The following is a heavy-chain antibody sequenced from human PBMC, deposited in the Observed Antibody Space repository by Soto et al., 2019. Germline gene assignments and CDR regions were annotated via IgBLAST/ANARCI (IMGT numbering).Heavy chain of an antibody. Sequence: SETLSLTCTVSGGSIRSGGYYWSWVRQNPRRGLEWIGNIYYSGNTYYNPSLKSRLTISVDTSKNQFSLNLSSVTAEDTAVYYCARGSWSSWYYYYGMDVWGQGTTVTVS. CDR3: ARGSWSSWYYYYGMDV. V-gene: IGHV4-31*03. CDR1: GGSIRSGGYY. CDR2: IYYSGNT. J-gene: IGHJ6*02. D-gene: IGHD6-13*01.